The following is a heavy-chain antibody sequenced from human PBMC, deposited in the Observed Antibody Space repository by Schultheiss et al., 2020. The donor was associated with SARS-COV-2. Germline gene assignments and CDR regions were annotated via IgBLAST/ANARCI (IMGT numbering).Heavy chain of an antibody. D-gene: IGHD2-2*02. CDR2: IWYDGSNK. CDR3: ARDRDCSSTSCYTVFGDAFDI. V-gene: IGHV3-33*08. Sequence: GESLKISCAASGFTFSSYGMHWVRQAPGKGLEWVAVIWYDGSNKYYEDSVKGRFTISRDNAKNSLYLQMNSLRAEDTAVYYCARDRDCSSTSCYTVFGDAFDIWGQGTMVTVSS. CDR1: GFTFSSYG. J-gene: IGHJ3*02.